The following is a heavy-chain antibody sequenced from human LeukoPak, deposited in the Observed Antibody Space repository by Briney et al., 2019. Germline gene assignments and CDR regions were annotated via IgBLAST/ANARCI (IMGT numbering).Heavy chain of an antibody. CDR3: ARGRGSPIYFYYYMDV. J-gene: IGHJ6*03. CDR1: GGSISSYY. D-gene: IGHD3-10*01. V-gene: IGHV4-59*12. CDR2: IYYSGST. Sequence: SETLSLTCTVSGGSISSYYWSWIRQPPGKGLEWIGYIYYSGSTNYNPSLKSRVTISVDTSKNQFSLKLSSVTAADTAVYYCARGRGSPIYFYYYMDVWGKGTTVTVSS.